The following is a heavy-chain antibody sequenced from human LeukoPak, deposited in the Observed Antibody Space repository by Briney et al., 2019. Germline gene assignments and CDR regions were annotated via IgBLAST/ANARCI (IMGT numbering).Heavy chain of an antibody. Sequence: KPGGSLRLSCAASGFTFSSYSMNWVRQAPGKGLEWVSSISSSSYIYYADSVKGRFTISRDNAKNSLYLQMNSLRAEDTAVYYCARARPGYLWGEGAFDIWGQGTIVTVSS. D-gene: IGHD3-16*01. V-gene: IGHV3-21*01. CDR1: GFTFSSYS. J-gene: IGHJ3*02. CDR3: ARARPGYLWGEGAFDI. CDR2: ISSSSYI.